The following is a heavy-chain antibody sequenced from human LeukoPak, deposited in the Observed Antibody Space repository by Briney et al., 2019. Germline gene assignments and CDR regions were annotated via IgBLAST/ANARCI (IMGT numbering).Heavy chain of an antibody. CDR3: ARSPSSGWFYYFDY. J-gene: IGHJ4*02. V-gene: IGHV3-7*01. Sequence: GGSLRLSRAASGFTFSSYWMSWVRQAPGKGLEWVANIKQDGSEKYYVDSVRGRFTISRDNAKNSLYLQMNSLRAEDTAVYYCARSPSSGWFYYFDYWGQGTLVTVSS. CDR1: GFTFSSYW. D-gene: IGHD6-19*01. CDR2: IKQDGSEK.